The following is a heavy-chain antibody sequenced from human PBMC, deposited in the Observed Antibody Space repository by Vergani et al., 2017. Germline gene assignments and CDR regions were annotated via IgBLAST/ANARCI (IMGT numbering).Heavy chain of an antibody. J-gene: IGHJ4*02. CDR3: ASLTTIVDY. CDR1: GFTFSSYS. CDR2: ISSSSSTI. D-gene: IGHD4-17*01. V-gene: IGHV3-48*01. Sequence: VQLVESGGGLVQPGGSLRLSCAASGFTFSSYSMNWVRQAPGKGLEWVSYISSSSSTIYYADSVKGRFTISRDNAKNSLYLQMNSLRAEDTAVYYCASLTTIVDYWGQGTLVTVSS.